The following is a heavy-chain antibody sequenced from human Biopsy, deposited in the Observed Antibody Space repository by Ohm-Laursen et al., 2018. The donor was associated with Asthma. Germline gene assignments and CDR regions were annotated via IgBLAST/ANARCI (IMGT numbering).Heavy chain of an antibody. J-gene: IGHJ6*02. CDR3: ARAVDYSHYYGIDV. CDR1: GYTFNSAG. V-gene: IGHV1-18*01. CDR2: ISVYNGNT. D-gene: IGHD3-10*01. Sequence: ASVKVSCKASGYTFNSAGITWVRQVPGQGLEWMGWISVYNGNTKVAQKLQDRVTMITDTSTSTAYVELRSLRSDDTAVYFCARAVDYSHYYGIDVWGQGTTVTVS.